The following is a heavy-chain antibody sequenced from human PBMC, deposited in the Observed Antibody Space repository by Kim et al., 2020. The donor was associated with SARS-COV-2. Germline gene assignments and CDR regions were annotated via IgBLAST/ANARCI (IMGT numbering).Heavy chain of an antibody. J-gene: IGHJ6*02. CDR3: ARGGICSGGSCLDYYYYGMDV. D-gene: IGHD2-15*01. V-gene: IGHV3-21*04. Sequence: GGSLRLSCAASGFTFSSYSMNWVRQAPGKGLEWVSSISSSSSYIYNADSVKGRFTISRDNAKNSLYLQMNSLRAEDTAVYYCARGGICSGGSCLDYYYYGMDVWGQGTTVTVSS. CDR2: ISSSSSYI. CDR1: GFTFSSYS.